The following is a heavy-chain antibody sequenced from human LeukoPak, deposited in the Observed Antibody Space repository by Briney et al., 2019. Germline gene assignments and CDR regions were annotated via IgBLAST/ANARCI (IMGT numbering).Heavy chain of an antibody. Sequence: ASVKVSCKASGYTFTSYGISWVRQAPGQGLEWMGWISAYNGNTNYAQKLQGRVTMSTDTSTSTAYKELRSLRSDDTAVFYCARFYDSTGYYYLDSWGQGTLVTVSS. CDR3: ARFYDSTGYYYLDS. CDR2: ISAYNGNT. J-gene: IGHJ4*02. CDR1: GYTFTSYG. V-gene: IGHV1-18*01. D-gene: IGHD3-22*01.